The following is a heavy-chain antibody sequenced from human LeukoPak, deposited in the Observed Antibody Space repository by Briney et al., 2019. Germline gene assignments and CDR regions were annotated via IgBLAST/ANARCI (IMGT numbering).Heavy chain of an antibody. CDR1: GFTFSRNT. D-gene: IGHD3-22*01. Sequence: GGSLRLSCAASGFTFSRNTMNWVRQAPGKGLEWVAAISGNGLGTYYADSVKGRFNISRDNSRNTLYLQMNSLRIEDTAFYYCAKDANYLRSSGYLIPIDFWGQGTLVTVSS. V-gene: IGHV3-23*01. CDR2: ISGNGLGT. CDR3: AKDANYLRSSGYLIPIDF. J-gene: IGHJ4*02.